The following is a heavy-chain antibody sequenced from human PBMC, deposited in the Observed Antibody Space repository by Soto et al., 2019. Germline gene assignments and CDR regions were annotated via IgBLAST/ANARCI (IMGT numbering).Heavy chain of an antibody. CDR2: IYPGDSDT. CDR1: GYSFTSYW. Sequence: GESLKISCKGSGYSFTSYWIGWVRQMPGKGLEWMGIIYPGDSDTRYSPSFQGQVTISADNSKNTLYLQMHSLRSEDTAVYYCARGTTLAIFDYGMDVWGQGATVTVSS. J-gene: IGHJ6*02. D-gene: IGHD3-3*01. V-gene: IGHV5-51*01. CDR3: ARGTTLAIFDYGMDV.